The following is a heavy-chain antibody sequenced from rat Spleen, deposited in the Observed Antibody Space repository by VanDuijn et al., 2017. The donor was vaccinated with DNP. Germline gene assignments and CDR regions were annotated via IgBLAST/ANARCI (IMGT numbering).Heavy chain of an antibody. D-gene: IGHD1-10*01. Sequence: EVQLVESGGGLVQPGRSLKVSCVASGFTFNNYWMTWIRQVPGKGLEWVASITSSGDSTSSPDSVKGRFTISRDNAKSTLYLQMDSLRSEDTATYYCASLNNYNWFAYWGQGTLVTVSS. V-gene: IGHV5-31*01. CDR2: ITSSGDST. CDR1: GFTFNNYW. CDR3: ASLNNYNWFAY. J-gene: IGHJ3*01.